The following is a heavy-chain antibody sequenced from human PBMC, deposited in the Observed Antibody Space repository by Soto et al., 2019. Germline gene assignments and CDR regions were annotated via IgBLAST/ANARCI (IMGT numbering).Heavy chain of an antibody. J-gene: IGHJ4*02. CDR1: GLNSNNQP. CDR3: ARGVDRTFDY. Sequence: QVQLVESGGGVVQPGRPLRLSGEASGLNSNNQPWHWVRQAPGKGLEWVAVTSYEGSIKFYPDSVEGRFTISRENSKNTVYLQINSLRPEDTAVYNCARGVDRTFDYWGQGTLVTVSS. V-gene: IGHV3-30-3*01. CDR2: TSYEGSIK.